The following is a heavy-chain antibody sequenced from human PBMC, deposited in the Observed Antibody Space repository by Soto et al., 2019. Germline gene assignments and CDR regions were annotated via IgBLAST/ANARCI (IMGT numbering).Heavy chain of an antibody. CDR2: INSGGSGT. V-gene: IGHV3-74*01. D-gene: IGHD3-10*01. Sequence: DVQLVESGGGLVQPGGSLRLSCEVSGFTFSTYWMHWVRQAPGKGLVWVSRINSGGSGTTYADSVKGRFIISRDNAKNTLSLQMNSLRAEDTAVYYCAREALSGFYNHMDVWGKGTTVTVSS. CDR1: GFTFSTYW. J-gene: IGHJ6*03. CDR3: AREALSGFYNHMDV.